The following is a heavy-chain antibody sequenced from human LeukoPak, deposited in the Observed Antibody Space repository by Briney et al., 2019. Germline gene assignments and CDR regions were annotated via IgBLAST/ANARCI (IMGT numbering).Heavy chain of an antibody. CDR1: GFTFSTYT. CDR2: ISRSGGNT. CDR3: AKEGFDY. V-gene: IGHV3-23*01. J-gene: IGHJ4*02. Sequence: PGGSLRLSCAASGFTFSTYTMSWVRQAPGKGLEWVSSISRSGGNTYYADYVKGRFTISRDNSKDTLYLQMNNLRAEDTAVYFCAKEGFDYWGQGTLVTVSS.